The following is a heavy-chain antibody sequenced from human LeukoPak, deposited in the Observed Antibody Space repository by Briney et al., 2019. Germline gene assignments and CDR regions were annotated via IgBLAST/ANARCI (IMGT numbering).Heavy chain of an antibody. D-gene: IGHD3-22*01. CDR2: IYISGPT. Sequence: PSETLSLTCVVSGASISAYYWYWIRQPAGKGLEWIGRIYISGPTNYNPSLKSRVTMSLDTSKNQLSLKLGSVTAADTAVYYCARDDDGRGYPDYWGQGTLVTVSP. J-gene: IGHJ4*02. V-gene: IGHV4-4*07. CDR1: GASISAYY. CDR3: ARDDDGRGYPDY.